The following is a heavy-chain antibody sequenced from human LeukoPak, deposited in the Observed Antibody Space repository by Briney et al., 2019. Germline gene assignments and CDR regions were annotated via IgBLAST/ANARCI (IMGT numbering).Heavy chain of an antibody. CDR3: GRGRDYDYFGGTTRPAAYYYFDY. V-gene: IGHV1-8*01. CDR1: GYTFTSYD. J-gene: IGHJ4*02. CDR2: MNPNSGNT. D-gene: IGHD3-16*01. Sequence: ASVKVSCKASGYTFTSYDINWVRQATGQGLEWVGWMNPNSGNTGYAQKFQGRVTMTRNTSISTAYMELSSLRSEDTAVYYCGRGRDYDYFGGTTRPAAYYYFDYGGQGTLVTVPS.